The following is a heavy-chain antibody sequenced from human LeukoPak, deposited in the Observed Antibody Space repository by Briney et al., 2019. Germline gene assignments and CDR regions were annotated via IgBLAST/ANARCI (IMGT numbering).Heavy chain of an antibody. D-gene: IGHD1-26*01. CDR2: INPNSGGT. Sequence: GASVKVSCKASGYTFTGYYMHWVRQAPGQGLEWMGRINPNSGGTNYAQKFQGRVTMTRDTSISTAYTERSRLRSDDTAVYYCARVGATHDAFDIWGQGTMVTASS. CDR3: ARVGATHDAFDI. J-gene: IGHJ3*02. V-gene: IGHV1-2*06. CDR1: GYTFTGYY.